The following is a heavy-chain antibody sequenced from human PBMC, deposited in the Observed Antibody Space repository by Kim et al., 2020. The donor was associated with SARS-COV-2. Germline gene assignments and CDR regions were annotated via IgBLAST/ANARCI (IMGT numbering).Heavy chain of an antibody. CDR1: GGTFSSYA. V-gene: IGHV1-69*13. Sequence: SVKVSCKASGGTFSSYAISWVRQAPGQGLEWMGGIIPIFGTANYAQKFQGRVTITADESTSTAYMELSSLRSEDTAVYYCARVRVGYSSSLSSSYYYYGMDVWGQGTTVTVSS. CDR2: IIPIFGTA. CDR3: ARVRVGYSSSLSSSYYYYGMDV. J-gene: IGHJ6*02. D-gene: IGHD6-6*01.